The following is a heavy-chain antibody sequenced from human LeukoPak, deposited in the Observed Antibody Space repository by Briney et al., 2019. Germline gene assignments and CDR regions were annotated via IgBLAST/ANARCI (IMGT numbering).Heavy chain of an antibody. CDR3: ARYCIGDTCRGDDAIDV. Sequence: PAVTLSLICTVSGGSVRRGSDYGSWIRQPRGRGLQRNWYIYYSVNTIYNASLKRRMTISLYTSKIQFSLRLSYVTAADTAVYFCARYCIGDTCRGDDAIDVWGQGTMVTVSS. CDR1: GGSVRRGSDY. D-gene: IGHD2-15*01. CDR2: IYYSVNT. J-gene: IGHJ3*01. V-gene: IGHV4-61*01.